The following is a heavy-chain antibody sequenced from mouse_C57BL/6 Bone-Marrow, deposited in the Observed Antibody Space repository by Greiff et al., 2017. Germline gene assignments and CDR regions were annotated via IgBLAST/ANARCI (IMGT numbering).Heavy chain of an antibody. CDR2: IDPSDSYT. CDR1: GYTFTSYW. J-gene: IGHJ1*03. V-gene: IGHV1-69*01. D-gene: IGHD1-1*01. CDR3: ARGYYGSSHYWYFDV. Sequence: QQPGAELVMPGASVKLSCKASGYTFTSYWMHWVKQRPGQGLEWIGEIDPSDSYTNYNQKFKGKSTLTVDKSSSTAYMQLSSLTSEDSAVYYCARGYYGSSHYWYFDVWGTGTTVTVSS.